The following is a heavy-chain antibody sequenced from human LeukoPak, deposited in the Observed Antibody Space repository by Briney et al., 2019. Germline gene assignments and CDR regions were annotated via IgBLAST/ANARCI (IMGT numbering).Heavy chain of an antibody. CDR1: GFTFSNSA. J-gene: IGHJ3*02. CDR2: ISGGGGST. D-gene: IGHD5-12*01. V-gene: IGHV3-23*01. CDR3: AKARYSGYAFDAFDM. Sequence: GGSLRLSCAASGFTFSNSAMNWVRQAPGKGPEWVSVISGGGGSTFYADSVKGRFTISRDNSKNTLYLQMNILRAEDTAAYYCAKARYSGYAFDAFDMWGQGTMVSVSS.